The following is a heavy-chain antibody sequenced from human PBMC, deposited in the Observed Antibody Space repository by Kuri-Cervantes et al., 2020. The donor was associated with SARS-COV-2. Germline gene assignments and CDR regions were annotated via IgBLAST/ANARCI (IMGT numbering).Heavy chain of an antibody. Sequence: GGSLRLSCAASGFTFSSYAMHWVRQAPGKGLEWVAVISYDGSNKYYADSVKGRFTISRDNSKNTLYLQMNSLRAEDTAVYYCARDNSGSYYGAFDIWGQGTMVTVSS. J-gene: IGHJ3*02. CDR1: GFTFSSYA. CDR2: ISYDGSNK. V-gene: IGHV3-30-3*01. CDR3: ARDNSGSYYGAFDI. D-gene: IGHD1-26*01.